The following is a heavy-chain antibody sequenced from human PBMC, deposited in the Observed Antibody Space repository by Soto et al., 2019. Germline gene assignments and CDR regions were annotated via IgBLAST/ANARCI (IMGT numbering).Heavy chain of an antibody. J-gene: IGHJ4*02. D-gene: IGHD3-10*01. V-gene: IGHV3-7*03. CDR1: GFTFSTST. Sequence: GGSLRLSCVVSGFTFSTSTMSWVRQAPGTGLDWVASLKEDGSEIHYVDSVEGRFTISRDNARKSLYLQMNSLRVEDTAIYYCATGGLRHFGKWGQGTPVTVSS. CDR2: LKEDGSEI. CDR3: ATGGLRHFGK.